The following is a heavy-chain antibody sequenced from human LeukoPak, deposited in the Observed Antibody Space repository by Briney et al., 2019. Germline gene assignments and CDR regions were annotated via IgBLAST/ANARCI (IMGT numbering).Heavy chain of an antibody. CDR3: ARCTDWMVGY. V-gene: IGHV4-30-4*08. J-gene: IGHJ4*02. D-gene: IGHD2-2*01. Sequence: SETLSLTCTVSGGSISSGDYYWSWIRQPPGKGLEWIGYIYYSGSTHYNPSLKSRVTISVDTSKNQFSLKLSSVTAADTAVYYCARCTDWMVGYWGQGTLVTVSS. CDR2: IYYSGST. CDR1: GGSISSGDYY.